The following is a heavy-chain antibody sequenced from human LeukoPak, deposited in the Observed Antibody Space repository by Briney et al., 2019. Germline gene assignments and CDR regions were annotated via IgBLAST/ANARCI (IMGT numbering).Heavy chain of an antibody. V-gene: IGHV1-46*01. CDR1: GYTFTGYY. CDR3: ARVAVVPAALTQDYYYYYGMDV. Sequence: ASVKVSCKASGYTFTGYYMHWVRQAPGQGLEWMGIINPSGGSTSYAQKFQGRVTMTRDTSTSTVYMELSSLRSEDTAVYYCARVAVVPAALTQDYYYYYGMDVWGQGTTVTVSS. D-gene: IGHD2-2*01. CDR2: INPSGGST. J-gene: IGHJ6*02.